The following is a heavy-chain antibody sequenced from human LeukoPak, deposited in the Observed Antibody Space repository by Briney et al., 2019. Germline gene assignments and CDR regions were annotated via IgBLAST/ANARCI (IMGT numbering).Heavy chain of an antibody. CDR2: IYYTGST. D-gene: IGHD3-9*01. V-gene: IGHV4-30-4*01. J-gene: IGHJ4*02. Sequence: PSQTLSLTCTVSGGSISSGDYYWSWIRQPPGKGLEWIGYIYYTGSTYYNPSLKSRVTISIDTSKNQFSLNLNSVTAADTAVYYCARGSTGPDYWGQGTLVPVSS. CDR3: ARGSTGPDY. CDR1: GGSISSGDYY.